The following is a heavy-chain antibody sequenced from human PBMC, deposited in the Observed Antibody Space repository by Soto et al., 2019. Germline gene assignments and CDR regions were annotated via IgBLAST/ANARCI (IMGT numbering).Heavy chain of an antibody. J-gene: IGHJ4*02. D-gene: IGHD2-15*01. V-gene: IGHV1-69*01. CDR2: IIPIFGTA. CDR1: GGTFSSYA. Sequence: QVQLVQSGAEVKKPGSSVKVSCKASGGTFSSYAISWVRQAPGQGLEWMGGIIPIFGTANYAQKFQGRVTNTADESTSTAYMELCSLRSEDTAVYYCARERYCSGGSCSRGFDYWGQGTLVTVSS. CDR3: ARERYCSGGSCSRGFDY.